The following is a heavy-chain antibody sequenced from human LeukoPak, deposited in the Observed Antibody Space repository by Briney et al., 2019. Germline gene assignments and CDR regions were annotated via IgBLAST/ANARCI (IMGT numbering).Heavy chain of an antibody. D-gene: IGHD6-13*01. Sequence: GGSLRLSCAASGFTFSNAWMSWVRQAPGKGLEWVGRIKSKTDGGTTDYAAPVKGRFTISRDDSKNTLYLQMNSLKTEDTAVYYCTTDPSIAAGDWFDPWGQGTLVTVSS. CDR3: TTDPSIAAGDWFDP. CDR1: GFTFSNAW. V-gene: IGHV3-15*01. CDR2: IKSKTDGGTT. J-gene: IGHJ5*02.